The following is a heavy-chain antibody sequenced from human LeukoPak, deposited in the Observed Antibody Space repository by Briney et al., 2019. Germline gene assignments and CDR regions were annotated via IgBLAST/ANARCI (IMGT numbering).Heavy chain of an antibody. J-gene: IGHJ4*02. V-gene: IGHV3-21*01. D-gene: IGHD1-26*01. CDR2: ISSSSSYI. CDR1: GFTFSSYS. CDR3: AREEWELLPYFDY. Sequence: GGSLRLSCAASGFTFSSYSMNWVRQAPGKGLEWVSSISSSSSYIYYADSVKGRFTISRDNAKNSLYLQMNSLRAEDTAVYYCAREEWELLPYFDYWGQGTLVTVSS.